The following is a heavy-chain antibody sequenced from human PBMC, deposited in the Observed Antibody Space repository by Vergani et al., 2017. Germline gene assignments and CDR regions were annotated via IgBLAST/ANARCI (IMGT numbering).Heavy chain of an antibody. CDR3: AGIVGATRNYYCYMDV. D-gene: IGHD1-26*01. V-gene: IGHV4-34*01. J-gene: IGHJ6*03. Sequence: QVQLQQWGAGLLKPSETLSLTCAVYGGSFSGYYWSWIRQPPGKGLEWIGEINHSGSTNYHSSLKSRVTISVDTSKNQFSLKLSSVTAADTAVYYCAGIVGATRNYYCYMDVWGKGITVTVSS. CDR1: GGSFSGYY. CDR2: INHSGST.